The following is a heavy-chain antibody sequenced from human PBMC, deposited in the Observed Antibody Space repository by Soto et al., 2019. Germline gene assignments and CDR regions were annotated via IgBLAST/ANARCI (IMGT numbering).Heavy chain of an antibody. V-gene: IGHV2-5*02. CDR3: AHSPTPSVYVQH. D-gene: IGHD2-2*01. Sequence: QITLKESGPPLVRPTQTLPLTCVFSGFSLNTGGETGGWTRQPPGRALEWVALIYWDDGKPYSPSLKTRLTSTKETGRNHVVLTLTNMDPEDTATYFCAHSPTPSVYVQHWGEGTLVTVSS. J-gene: IGHJ1*01. CDR2: IYWDDGK. CDR1: GFSLNTGGET.